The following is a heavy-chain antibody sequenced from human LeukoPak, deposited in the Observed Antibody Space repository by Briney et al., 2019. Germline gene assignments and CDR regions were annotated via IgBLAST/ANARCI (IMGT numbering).Heavy chain of an antibody. Sequence: ASVKVSCKSSGYAFTNYYMHWVRQAPGQGLAWMGIINPSGGSTIYAQKFQGRVAMTRDTSTSTVYMELSSLRSEDTAVYYCARRNSHIGSYRPSYYFDYWGQGTLVTVSS. V-gene: IGHV1-46*01. CDR2: INPSGGST. CDR1: GYAFTNYY. D-gene: IGHD1-26*01. J-gene: IGHJ4*02. CDR3: ARRNSHIGSYRPSYYFDY.